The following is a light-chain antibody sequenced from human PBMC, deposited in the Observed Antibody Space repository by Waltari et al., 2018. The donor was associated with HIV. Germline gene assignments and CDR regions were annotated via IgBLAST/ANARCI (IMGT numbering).Light chain of an antibody. Sequence: VIWMTQSPPLISASAGDRVTISCRLNQGISNYLVWFQQKPGKAPELILYAASTLQSGVSSRFSGSGSGTDFTLTINNLQSEDFATYYCQQYYSFPWTFGQGTRVEIK. CDR1: QGISNY. CDR3: QQYYSFPWT. J-gene: IGKJ1*01. V-gene: IGKV1D-8*01. CDR2: AAS.